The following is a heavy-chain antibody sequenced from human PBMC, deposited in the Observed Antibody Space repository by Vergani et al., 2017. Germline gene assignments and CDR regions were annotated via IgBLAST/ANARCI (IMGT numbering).Heavy chain of an antibody. Sequence: QVQLVQSGAEVKKPGSSVKVSCKASGGTFSSYAISWVRQAPGQGLEWMGWMNPNSGNTGYAQKFKGRVTMTRNTSISTAYMELSSLRSEDTAVYYCARGYYDSSGYYYAHDYWGQGSLVTVSS. J-gene: IGHJ4*02. CDR1: GGTFSSYA. V-gene: IGHV1-8*02. CDR2: MNPNSGNT. D-gene: IGHD3-22*01. CDR3: ARGYYDSSGYYYAHDY.